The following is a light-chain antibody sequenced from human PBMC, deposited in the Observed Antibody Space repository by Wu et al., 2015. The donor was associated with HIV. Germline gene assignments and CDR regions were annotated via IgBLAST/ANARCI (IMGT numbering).Light chain of an antibody. CDR1: QGISSS. CDR2: AAS. V-gene: IGKV1-9*01. CDR3: QHLNNYPPT. J-gene: IGKJ3*01. Sequence: DIQLTQSPSFLSTSVGDTVIITCRASQGISSSLAWYQQKPGGAPKLLIYAASTLQSRVPSRFSGSGSGTEFSLTISSLQPEDFATYFCQHLNNYPPTFGPGTTVDIK.